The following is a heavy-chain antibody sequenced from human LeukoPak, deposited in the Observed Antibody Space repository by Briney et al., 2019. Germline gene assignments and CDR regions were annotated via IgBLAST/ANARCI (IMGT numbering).Heavy chain of an antibody. Sequence: SETLSLTCTVSGYSISSDYYWGWIRPPPGQGLEWIGSIYQSGSTYYNPSLKSRVTISVDTSKNQFSLKLSSVTAADTAVYYCARERGGYCSGGSCYSDNWLDPWGQGTLVTVSS. CDR2: IYQSGST. CDR1: GYSISSDYY. D-gene: IGHD2-15*01. CDR3: ARERGGYCSGGSCYSDNWLDP. V-gene: IGHV4-38-2*02. J-gene: IGHJ5*02.